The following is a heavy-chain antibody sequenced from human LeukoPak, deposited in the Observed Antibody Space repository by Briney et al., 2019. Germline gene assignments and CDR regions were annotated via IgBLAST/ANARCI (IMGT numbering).Heavy chain of an antibody. V-gene: IGHV3-11*04. CDR3: ARDHYYDSSGSYFDY. J-gene: IGHJ4*02. D-gene: IGHD3-22*01. Sequence: GGSLRLSCTASGFTFSDSYMTWIRQAPGKGLEWVSYISNSGREINYADSVKGRFTISRDNAMSSLYLQMNSLRVEDTAVYYCARDHYYDSSGSYFDYWGQGTLVTVSS. CDR2: ISNSGREI. CDR1: GFTFSDSY.